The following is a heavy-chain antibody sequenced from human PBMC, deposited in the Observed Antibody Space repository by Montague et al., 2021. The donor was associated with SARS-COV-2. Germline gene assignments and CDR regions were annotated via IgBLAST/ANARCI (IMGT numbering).Heavy chain of an antibody. Sequence: SLRLSCAASGFSFRSDSMNWVRQAPGKGLEWVSYISSSGDIIYQADSVKGRFTISRDNAKNSLYLQMNSLRDEDTAVYYCVREGLAGTWYYFDYWGQGTLVTVSS. V-gene: IGHV3-48*02. J-gene: IGHJ4*02. CDR3: VREGLAGTWYYFDY. CDR2: ISSSGDII. D-gene: IGHD6-19*01. CDR1: GFSFRSDS.